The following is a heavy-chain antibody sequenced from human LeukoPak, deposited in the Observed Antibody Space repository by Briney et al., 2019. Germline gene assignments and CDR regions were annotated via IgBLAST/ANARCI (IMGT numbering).Heavy chain of an antibody. CDR1: GFTFSSYA. D-gene: IGHD5-12*01. V-gene: IGHV3-30-3*01. CDR3: ARAAGGYSTSRFDY. J-gene: IGHJ4*02. Sequence: RRSLRLFCAASGFTFSSYAMHWVRQAPGKGLEWVAVISYDGSNKYYADSVKGRFTISRDYSKNTLYLQMNSLRAEDTAVYYCARAAGGYSTSRFDYWGQGTLVTVSS. CDR2: ISYDGSNK.